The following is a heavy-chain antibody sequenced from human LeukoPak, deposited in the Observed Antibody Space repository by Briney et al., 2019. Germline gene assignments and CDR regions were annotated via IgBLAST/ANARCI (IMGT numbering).Heavy chain of an antibody. V-gene: IGHV3-30-3*01. J-gene: IGHJ4*02. CDR1: GFTFSSYA. CDR2: ISYDEGKK. CDR3: ARGDYGDYPIDY. D-gene: IGHD4-17*01. Sequence: GRSLRLSCVASGFTFSSYAMHWVRQAPGKGLEWMAVISYDEGKKYYAGSVKGRFTISRDNFKNTLFLQMNSLRFEDTAVYYCARGDYGDYPIDYWGQGTLVTVSS.